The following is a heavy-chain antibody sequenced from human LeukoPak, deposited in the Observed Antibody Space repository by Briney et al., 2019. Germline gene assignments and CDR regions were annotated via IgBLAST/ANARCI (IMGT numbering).Heavy chain of an antibody. D-gene: IGHD2-21*02. CDR2: IKDFGSEK. Sequence: GGSLRLSCAASGFTFSNYWMSWVRQAPGKGLEWVANIKDFGSEKYYVDSVKGRFTISRDNAKNSLYLQMNSLRAEDTALYYCVRTRVVVTAYFDYWGQGTPVTVSS. CDR1: GFTFSNYW. J-gene: IGHJ4*02. V-gene: IGHV3-7*01. CDR3: VRTRVVVTAYFDY.